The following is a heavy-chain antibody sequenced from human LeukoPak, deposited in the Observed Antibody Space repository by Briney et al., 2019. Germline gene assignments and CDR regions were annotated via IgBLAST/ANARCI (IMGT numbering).Heavy chain of an antibody. V-gene: IGHV4-34*01. CDR1: GGSFSGYY. Sequence: SETLSLTCAVYGGSFSGYYWGWIRQPPGKGLEWIGEINHSGSTNYNPSLKSRVTISVDTSKNQFSLKLSSVTAADTAVYYCARGPGVRGGTPYYYYYMDVWGKGTTVTISS. CDR3: ARGPGVRGGTPYYYYYMDV. CDR2: INHSGST. D-gene: IGHD3-10*01. J-gene: IGHJ6*03.